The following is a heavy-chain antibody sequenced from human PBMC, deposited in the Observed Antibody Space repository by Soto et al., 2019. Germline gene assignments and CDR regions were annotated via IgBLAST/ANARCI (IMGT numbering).Heavy chain of an antibody. CDR1: GFTFDDYA. Sequence: EVQLVESGGGLVQPGRSLRLSCAASGFTFDDYAMHWVRQAPGKGLEWVSGISWNSGSIGYADSVKGRFTISRDNAKNSLYLQMNRLRAEDTDLYYCAKGYSSSWYFGAFDIWGQGTMFTVSS. J-gene: IGHJ3*02. D-gene: IGHD6-13*01. CDR3: AKGYSSSWYFGAFDI. V-gene: IGHV3-9*01. CDR2: ISWNSGSI.